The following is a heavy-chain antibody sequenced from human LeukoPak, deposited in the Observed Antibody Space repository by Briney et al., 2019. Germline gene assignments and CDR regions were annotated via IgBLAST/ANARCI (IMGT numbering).Heavy chain of an antibody. CDR3: ARTLAAAGTDYFDY. CDR2: IYYSGST. D-gene: IGHD6-13*01. J-gene: IGHJ4*02. CDR1: GGSISSGGYY. V-gene: IGHV4-31*03. Sequence: PSQTLSLTCTVSGGSISSGGYYWSWIRQHPEKGLEWIGYIYYSGSTYYNPSLKSRVTISVDTSKNQFSLKLSSVTAADTAVYYCARTLAAAGTDYFDYWGQGTLVTVSS.